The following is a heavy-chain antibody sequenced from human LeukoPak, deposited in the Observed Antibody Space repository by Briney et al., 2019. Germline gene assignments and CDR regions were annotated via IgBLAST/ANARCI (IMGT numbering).Heavy chain of an antibody. CDR2: ISGNGYST. CDR3: AKVNWCSASCADA. Sequence: GSLRLSCAASGFTFSSYAMSWVRQAPGKGLEWVSGISGNGYSTYYAESVKGRFTISRDNSKNTLLLQMNSLRAEDTAVYYCAKVNWCSASCADAWGQGTLVTVSS. V-gene: IGHV3-23*01. J-gene: IGHJ4*02. CDR1: GFTFSSYA. D-gene: IGHD2-2*01.